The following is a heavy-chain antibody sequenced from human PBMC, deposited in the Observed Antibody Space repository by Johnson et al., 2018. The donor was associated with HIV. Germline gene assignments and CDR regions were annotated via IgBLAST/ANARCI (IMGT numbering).Heavy chain of an antibody. D-gene: IGHD2-21*02. V-gene: IGHV3-30*14. CDR2: MSFDGVTR. CDR1: GFTLRTYG. J-gene: IGHJ3*02. CDR3: ALGDLDAFDI. Sequence: QVQLVESGGGVVQPGRSLRLSCAATGFTLRTYGMHWVRQAPGKGLEWVAVMSFDGVTRYYADSVKGRFTISRDNSKNTLYLQMNSLRAEDTAVYYCALGDLDAFDIWGQGTMVTVSS.